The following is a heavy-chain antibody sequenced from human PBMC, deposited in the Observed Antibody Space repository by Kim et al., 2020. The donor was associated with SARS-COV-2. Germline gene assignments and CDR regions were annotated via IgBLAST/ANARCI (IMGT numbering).Heavy chain of an antibody. D-gene: IGHD3-22*01. CDR3: ARHAPTYYYDSRWWFDP. CDR1: GGSISSSSYY. CDR2: IYYSGST. J-gene: IGHJ5*02. Sequence: SETLSLTCTVSGGSISSSSYYWGWIRQPPGKGLEWIGSIYYSGSTYYNPSLKSRVTISVDTSKNQFSLKLSTVTAADTAVYYCARHAPTYYYDSRWWFDPWGKRTLVPVSS. V-gene: IGHV4-39*01.